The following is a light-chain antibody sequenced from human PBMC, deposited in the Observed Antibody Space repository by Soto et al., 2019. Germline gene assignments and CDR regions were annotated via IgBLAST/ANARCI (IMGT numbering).Light chain of an antibody. CDR3: SSYAGSSNLGV. J-gene: IGLJ3*02. Sequence: QSALTQPPSASGSPGQSVTISCTGNSSDIVGYNYVSWYQQHPGKAPKLMISEVSKRPSGVPDRFSGSKSGNTASLTVSGLQAEDEADYYCSSYAGSSNLGVFGGGTKLTVL. CDR1: SSDIVGYNY. V-gene: IGLV2-8*01. CDR2: EVS.